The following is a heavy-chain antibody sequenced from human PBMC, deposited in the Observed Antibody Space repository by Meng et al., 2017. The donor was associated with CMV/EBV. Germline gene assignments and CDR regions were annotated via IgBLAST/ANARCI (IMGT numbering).Heavy chain of an antibody. J-gene: IGHJ4*02. CDR2: IYYSGST. CDR3: ARTGEYPTFDY. D-gene: IGHD2/OR15-2a*01. CDR1: GGSISSGDYY. Sequence: QGRLQGSGPGLVKPSQTLSLTGTVSGGSISSGDYYWSWIRQPPGKGLEWIGYIYYSGSTYYNPSLKSRVTISVDTSKNQFSLKLSSVTAADTAVYYCARTGEYPTFDYWGQGTLVTVSS. V-gene: IGHV4-30-4*08.